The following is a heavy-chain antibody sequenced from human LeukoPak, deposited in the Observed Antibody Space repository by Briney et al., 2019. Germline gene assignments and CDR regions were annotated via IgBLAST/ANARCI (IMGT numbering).Heavy chain of an antibody. D-gene: IGHD3-22*01. CDR3: ARVDDYYDAQPFDY. V-gene: IGHV4-39*07. CDR1: GGSISSSSYY. Sequence: SETLSLTCTVSGGSISSSSYYWGWIRQPPGKGLEWIGSIYYSGSTYYNPSLKSRVTISVDTSKNQFSLKLSSVTAADTAVYYCARVDDYYDAQPFDYWGQGTLVTDSS. CDR2: IYYSGST. J-gene: IGHJ4*02.